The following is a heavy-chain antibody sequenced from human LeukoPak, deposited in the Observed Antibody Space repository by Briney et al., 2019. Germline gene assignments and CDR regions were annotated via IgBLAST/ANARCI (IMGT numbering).Heavy chain of an antibody. CDR2: INHSGST. V-gene: IGHV4-34*01. CDR3: ARGDFGHSSGYYGSYYYYYMDV. J-gene: IGHJ6*03. D-gene: IGHD3-22*01. Sequence: SETLSLTCAVYGGSFSGYYWSWIRQPPGKGLEWIGEINHSGSTNYNPSLKSRVTISVDTSKNQFSLKLSSVTAADTAVYYCARGDFGHSSGYYGSYYYYYMDVWGKGTTVTVSS. CDR1: GGSFSGYY.